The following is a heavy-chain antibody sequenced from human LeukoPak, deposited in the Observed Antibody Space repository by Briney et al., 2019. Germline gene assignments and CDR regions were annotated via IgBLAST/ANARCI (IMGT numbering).Heavy chain of an antibody. V-gene: IGHV3-23*01. CDR1: GFTFSSYA. J-gene: IGHJ6*03. Sequence: PGGSLRLSCAAPGFTFSSYAMRWVRQTPDKGLEWVSCIGGSVPTTFYADSVKGRFTISRDNSKNTLYLQMNSLRVEDTAVYYCAKDAFSSGSPFYMDVWGKGITVTASS. CDR3: AKDAFSSGSPFYMDV. D-gene: IGHD1-26*01. CDR2: IGGSVPTT.